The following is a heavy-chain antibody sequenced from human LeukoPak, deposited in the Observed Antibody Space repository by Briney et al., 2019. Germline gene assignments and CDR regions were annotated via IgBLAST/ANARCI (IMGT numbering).Heavy chain of an antibody. V-gene: IGHV1-69*13. D-gene: IGHD1-26*01. CDR3: ARDRSVGTTTGWFDP. Sequence: ASVKVSCKASGGTFSSYAISWVRQAPGQGLEWMGGIIPIFGTANYAQKFQGRVTITADESTSTAYVELSSLRSEDTAIYYCARDRSVGTTTGWFDPWGQGTLVTVSS. J-gene: IGHJ5*02. CDR1: GGTFSSYA. CDR2: IIPIFGTA.